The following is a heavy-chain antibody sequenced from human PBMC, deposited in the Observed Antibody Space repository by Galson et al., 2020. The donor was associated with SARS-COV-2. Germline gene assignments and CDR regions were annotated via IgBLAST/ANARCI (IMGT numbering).Heavy chain of an antibody. J-gene: IGHJ4*02. CDR2: VNHSGIT. Sequence: SETLSLTCAVYGGSFSGYFWSWIRQPPGKGLEWIGEVNHSGITNYNPSLKSRVTISVDTSKNQFSLKLSSVTAADTAVYYCARGLDGTGRFNGWDYWGQGTLVTVSS. V-gene: IGHV4-34*01. CDR3: ARGLDGTGRFNGWDY. CDR1: GGSFSGYF. D-gene: IGHD2-8*02.